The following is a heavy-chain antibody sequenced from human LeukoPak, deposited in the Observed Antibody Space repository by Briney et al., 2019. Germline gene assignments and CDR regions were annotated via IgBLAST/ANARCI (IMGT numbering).Heavy chain of an antibody. V-gene: IGHV4-59*01. CDR1: GGSFSGYY. D-gene: IGHD6-6*01. CDR2: IFYSGST. CDR3: ARVTSRVADRPNWFDP. Sequence: SETLSLTCAVYGGSFSGYYWSWIRQPPGKGLEWIGYIFYSGSTNYNPSLRSRVTISLDTSKKQFSLKLNSMTAADTAVYYCARVTSRVADRPNWFDPWGQGTLVTVSS. J-gene: IGHJ5*02.